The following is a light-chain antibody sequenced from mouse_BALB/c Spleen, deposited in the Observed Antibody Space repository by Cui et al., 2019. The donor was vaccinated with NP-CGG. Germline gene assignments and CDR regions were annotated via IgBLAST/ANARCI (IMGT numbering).Light chain of an antibody. J-gene: IGLJ1*01. CDR1: TGAVTTRNY. CDR2: GTN. CDR3: ALWYSNHWV. V-gene: IGLV1*01. Sequence: QAVVTQESTLTTSPGETVTLTCRSSTGAVTTRNYANWVQEKPDHLFTGLIGGTNNRAPGVPARFSGSLIGDKAALTITGAHTEDEAIYFCALWYSNHWVFGGGTKLTVL.